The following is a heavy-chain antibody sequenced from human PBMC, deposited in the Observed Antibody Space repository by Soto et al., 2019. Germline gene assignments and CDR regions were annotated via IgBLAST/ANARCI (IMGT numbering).Heavy chain of an antibody. J-gene: IGHJ4*02. Sequence: EVQLLESGGGSVQPGGSLRLSCAASGLTFNNYAMTWVRQAPGKGLEWVSAISGGGDTTSYADSVKGRFTVSRDGSKNTLFLQMSSLRAEDTALYYCAKGRVGSGSLTPRVDFWGQGTLVTVSS. D-gene: IGHD3-10*01. CDR2: ISGGGDTT. CDR3: AKGRVGSGSLTPRVDF. V-gene: IGHV3-23*01. CDR1: GLTFNNYA.